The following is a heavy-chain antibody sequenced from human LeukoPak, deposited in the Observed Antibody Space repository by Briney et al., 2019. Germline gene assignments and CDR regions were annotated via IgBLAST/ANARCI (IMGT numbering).Heavy chain of an antibody. CDR2: IYPGDSTT. CDR1: GYNFPNYW. Sequence: GESLKISCKGSGYNFPNYWIAWVRQMPGKGLEWLGIIYPGDSTTRYSPSFQGQVTISADKSISTAYLQWSSLKASDTAMYYCARRPFIAAAGTGYYFDYWGQGTLVTVSS. J-gene: IGHJ4*02. D-gene: IGHD6-13*01. CDR3: ARRPFIAAAGTGYYFDY. V-gene: IGHV5-51*01.